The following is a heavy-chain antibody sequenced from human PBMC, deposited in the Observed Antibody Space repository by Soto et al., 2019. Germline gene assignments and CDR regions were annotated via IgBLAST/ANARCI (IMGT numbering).Heavy chain of an antibody. CDR3: ARDVGYGLIDY. V-gene: IGHV1-18*01. J-gene: IGHJ4*02. D-gene: IGHD5-18*01. CDR1: GYTFTSYS. Sequence: QVQLVQSGAEVKKPGASVKVSCKASGYTFTSYSISWVRQAPGQGLEWMGWISAYNGNTYHARKLQGRVTMTTDTSTSTACMELRSLRSDDTSVYYCARDVGYGLIDYWGQGTLVTVSS. CDR2: ISAYNGNT.